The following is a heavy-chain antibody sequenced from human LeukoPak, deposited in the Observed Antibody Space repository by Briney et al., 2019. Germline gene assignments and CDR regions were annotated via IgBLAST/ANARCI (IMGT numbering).Heavy chain of an antibody. V-gene: IGHV3-11*06. CDR1: GFTFSDYY. CDR2: ISDTSTYT. Sequence: GGSLRLSCAASGFTFSDYYMSWIRQAPGKGLEWVSYISDTSTYTNYAASVKGRFTISRDNAKNSLHLLMNSLRAEDTAVYYCARDLDYWGQGTLVTVSS. CDR3: ARDLDY. J-gene: IGHJ4*02.